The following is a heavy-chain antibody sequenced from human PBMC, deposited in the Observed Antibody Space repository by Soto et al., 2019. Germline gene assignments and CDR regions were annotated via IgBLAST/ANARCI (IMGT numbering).Heavy chain of an antibody. V-gene: IGHV3-48*03. Sequence: EVQLVESGGGLVQPGGSLRLSCAVSGFTFSSSEMYWVRQAPGKGLEWISYIHPSGQPIFFADSVKGRVTISRDNATNSLFLQMNSLRPEDTAVYYCARPASRWCQGTMVSGSS. CDR1: GFTFSSSE. J-gene: IGHJ3*01. CDR3: ARPASR. CDR2: IHPSGQPI. D-gene: IGHD6-6*01.